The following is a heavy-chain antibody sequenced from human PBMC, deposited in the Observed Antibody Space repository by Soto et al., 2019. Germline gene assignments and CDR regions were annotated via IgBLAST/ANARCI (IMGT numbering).Heavy chain of an antibody. CDR3: ARGGGRGYNELDP. CDR2: INPNSGGT. V-gene: IGHV1-2*02. D-gene: IGHD5-12*01. CDR1: GYTFTAYY. J-gene: IGHJ5*02. Sequence: QVQLVQSGAEVKKPGASVKVSCKASGYTFTAYYMHWVRQAPGQGLEWMGWINPNSGGTYHAQNFQGRVTMTRDTSTTTAYMELASLRSDDTPVYYCARGGGRGYNELDPWGHGTRVIVSS.